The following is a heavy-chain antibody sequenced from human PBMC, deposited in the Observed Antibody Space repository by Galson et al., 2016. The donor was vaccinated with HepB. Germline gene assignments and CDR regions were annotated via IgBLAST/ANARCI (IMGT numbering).Heavy chain of an antibody. V-gene: IGHV5-51*01. CDR3: ARHEPRGDTSPYRGY. J-gene: IGHJ4*02. Sequence: QSGAEVKKPGESLKISCKGSGYSFTNYWIGWVRQMPGRGLEWMGVIYPGASDTRYSPSFQGQVTISADTSISTAYLQWSSLKASDTAMYYCARHEPRGDTSPYRGYWGQGTLVTVSS. D-gene: IGHD3-16*02. CDR2: IYPGASDT. CDR1: GYSFTNYW.